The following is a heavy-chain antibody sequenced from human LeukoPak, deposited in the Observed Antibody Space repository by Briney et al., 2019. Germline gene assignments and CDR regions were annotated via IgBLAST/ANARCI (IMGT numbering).Heavy chain of an antibody. V-gene: IGHV3-21*01. Sequence: PGGSLRLSCAASGFTFSSYAMSWVRQAPGKGLEWVSSISSSSSYIYYADSVKGRFTISRDNAKNSLYLQMNSLRAEDTAVYYCARDLFTPRTITRHLLWGQGTMVTVSS. CDR3: ARDLFTPRTITRHLL. J-gene: IGHJ3*01. CDR1: GFTFSSYA. CDR2: ISSSSSYI. D-gene: IGHD3-9*01.